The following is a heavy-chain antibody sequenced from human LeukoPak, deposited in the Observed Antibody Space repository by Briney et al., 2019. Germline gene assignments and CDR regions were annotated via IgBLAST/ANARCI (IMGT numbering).Heavy chain of an antibody. V-gene: IGHV4-34*01. CDR1: GGSFSGYY. Sequence: SETLSLTCAVYGGSFSGYYWSWLRQPPGKGLEWIGEINHSGSTNYNPSLKSRVTISVDTSKNQFSLKLSSVTAADTAVYYCARALPRDTAMVPVDYWGQGTLVTVSS. D-gene: IGHD5-18*01. CDR2: INHSGST. J-gene: IGHJ4*02. CDR3: ARALPRDTAMVPVDY.